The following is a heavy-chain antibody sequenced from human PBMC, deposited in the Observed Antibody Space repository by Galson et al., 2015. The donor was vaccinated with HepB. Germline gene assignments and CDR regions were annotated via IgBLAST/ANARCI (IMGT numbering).Heavy chain of an antibody. Sequence: ETLSLTCTVSGGPIRSDSYYWGWIRQPPGKGLEWIGTIYYSGNTYNNPSLKSRVTISVDTSKNQFSLKLSSVTAADTAMYYCASVPDYGGQSWMTFDFWGRGTVVTVSS. V-gene: IGHV4-39*01. CDR3: ASVPDYGGQSWMTFDF. D-gene: IGHD4-23*01. CDR1: GGPIRSDSYY. CDR2: IYYSGNT. J-gene: IGHJ3*01.